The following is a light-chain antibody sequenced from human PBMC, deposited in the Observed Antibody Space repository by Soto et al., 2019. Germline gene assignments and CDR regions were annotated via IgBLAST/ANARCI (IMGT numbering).Light chain of an antibody. V-gene: IGLV2-14*01. CDR1: SRDVGGYNY. CDR2: DVS. J-gene: IGLJ2*01. Sequence: QSALTQPASVSGSPGQSITISCTGTSRDVGGYNYVSWYQQHPGKAPKLMIYDVSNRPSGVSNRFSGSTSGNTASLTISGLQADDEADYYCSSYTSSSTLVFGGGTKLTVL. CDR3: SSYTSSSTLV.